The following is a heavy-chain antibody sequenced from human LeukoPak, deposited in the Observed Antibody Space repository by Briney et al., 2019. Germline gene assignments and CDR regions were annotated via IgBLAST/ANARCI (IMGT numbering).Heavy chain of an antibody. Sequence: GASVKVSCKASGYTFTSYDINWVRQATGQGLEWMGWMNPNSGNTGYAQKFQGRVTITRNTSISTAYMELSSLRSEDTAAYYCARTGAYSYGLYYYYYYMDVWGKGTTVTVSS. CDR3: ARTGAYSYGLYYYYYYMDV. V-gene: IGHV1-8*01. CDR1: GYTFTSYD. J-gene: IGHJ6*03. D-gene: IGHD5-18*01. CDR2: MNPNSGNT.